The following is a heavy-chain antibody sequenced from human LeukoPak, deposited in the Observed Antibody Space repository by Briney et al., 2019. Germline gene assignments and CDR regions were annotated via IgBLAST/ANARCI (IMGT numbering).Heavy chain of an antibody. D-gene: IGHD3-9*01. CDR2: IHYSWST. V-gene: IGHV4-61*08. J-gene: IGHJ3*02. CDR3: ARGSTLYYDILTGYYTPAPFDI. CDR1: GGSVSSAGYY. Sequence: PWETLTLTCTVSGGSVSSAGYYWSWIRQPPGKGLEFIGYIHYSWSTNYNPSLKSRVAILVDTSKNQFSLKLSSMTATDTAVYYCARGSTLYYDILTGYYTPAPFDIWGQGTM.